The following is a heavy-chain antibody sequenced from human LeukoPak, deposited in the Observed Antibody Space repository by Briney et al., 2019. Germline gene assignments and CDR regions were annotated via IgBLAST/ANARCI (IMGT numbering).Heavy chain of an antibody. CDR3: AKDLVRDGVRSLPN. V-gene: IGHV3-30*07. Sequence: PGGSLRLSCAASGFTFSSYAMHWVRQAPGKGLEWVAVISYDGSNKYYADSVKGRFTISRDNSKNTLYLQMNSLRAEDTAVYYCAKDLVRDGVRSLPNWGQGTLVTVSS. D-gene: IGHD3-10*01. CDR1: GFTFSSYA. J-gene: IGHJ4*02. CDR2: ISYDGSNK.